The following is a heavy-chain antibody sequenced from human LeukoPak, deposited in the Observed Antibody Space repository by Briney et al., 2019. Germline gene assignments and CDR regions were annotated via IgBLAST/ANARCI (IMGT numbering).Heavy chain of an antibody. CDR3: RCLLEWLPLGHPRDY. CDR1: GFTFSSYG. J-gene: IGHJ4*02. V-gene: IGHV3-30*03. Sequence: GGSLRLSCAASGFTFSSYGMHWVRQAPGKGLEWVAVISYDGSNKYYADSVKGRFTISRDNSKNTLYLQMNSLRAEDTAVYYCRCLLEWLPLGHPRDYWAREPWSPSPQ. CDR2: ISYDGSNK. D-gene: IGHD3-3*01.